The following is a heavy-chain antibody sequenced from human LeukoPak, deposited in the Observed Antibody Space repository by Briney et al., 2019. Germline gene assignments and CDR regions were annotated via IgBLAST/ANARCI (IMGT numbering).Heavy chain of an antibody. D-gene: IGHD2-2*01. CDR1: GFTLSDYY. J-gene: IGHJ4*02. CDR3: ARDASTYQLPLYYFDY. Sequence: GGSLRLSCAASGFTLSDYYMSWIRQAPRKGLEWVSYISSSGSTIYYADSVKDRFTISRDNAKNSLYLQMNSLRAEDTAVYYCARDASTYQLPLYYFDYWGQGTLVTVSS. CDR2: ISSSGSTI. V-gene: IGHV3-11*04.